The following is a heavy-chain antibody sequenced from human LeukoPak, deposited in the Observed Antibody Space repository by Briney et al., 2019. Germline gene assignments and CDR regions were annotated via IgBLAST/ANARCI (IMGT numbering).Heavy chain of an antibody. V-gene: IGHV3-23*01. CDR2: ITGSGANI. Sequence: GGSLRLSCAASGFTFSNYGMTWFRQAPGKGLDWVSAITGSGANIYYADSVRGRFTISRDSSKSTLYLQMNSLRSEDTAVYYCARDEGIEGYFDYWGQGTLVTVSS. CDR3: ARDEGIEGYFDY. J-gene: IGHJ4*02. CDR1: GFTFSNYG.